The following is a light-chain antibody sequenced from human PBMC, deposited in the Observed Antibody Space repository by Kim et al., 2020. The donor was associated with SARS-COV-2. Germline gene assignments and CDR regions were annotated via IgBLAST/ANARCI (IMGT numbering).Light chain of an antibody. CDR3: EVWDDSLSGVV. CDR2: RNT. J-gene: IGLJ2*01. V-gene: IGLV1-47*01. Sequence: GQKIASSCSGSCSNIGSNYIYWYQQCPGTAPKLLIYRNTLRPSGVPDRFSGSKSGTSASLAISGLRSEDEATYYCEVWDDSLSGVVFGGGTQLTVL. CDR1: CSNIGSNY.